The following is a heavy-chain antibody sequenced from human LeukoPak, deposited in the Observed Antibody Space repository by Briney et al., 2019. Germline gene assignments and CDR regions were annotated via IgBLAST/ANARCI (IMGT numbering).Heavy chain of an antibody. V-gene: IGHV3-7*04. CDR2: INPDGSDK. CDR3: ARDPRWNFDY. CDR1: GFTFSDYW. Sequence: GGSLGLSCAASGFTFSDYWVIWVRQVPGKGLEWVAKINPDGSDKSYVDSVKGRFTISRDNAKNSLYLQMNSLRAEDTAVYYCARDPRWNFDYWGQGTLVTVSS. J-gene: IGHJ4*02. D-gene: IGHD3-16*02.